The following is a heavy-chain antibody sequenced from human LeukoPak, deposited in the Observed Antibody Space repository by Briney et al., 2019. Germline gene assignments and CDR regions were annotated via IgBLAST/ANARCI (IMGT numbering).Heavy chain of an antibody. J-gene: IGHJ4*02. Sequence: GGSLRLSCAASGFTFSDYYMSWIRQAPGKGLEWVSYISSSGSTIYYADSVKGRFTISRDNAKNSLYLQMNSLRAEDTAEYYCARGQENYYDFWSGTTEGDDYWGQGTLVTVSS. CDR3: ARGQENYYDFWSGTTEGDDY. CDR2: ISSSGSTI. D-gene: IGHD3-3*01. V-gene: IGHV3-11*01. CDR1: GFTFSDYY.